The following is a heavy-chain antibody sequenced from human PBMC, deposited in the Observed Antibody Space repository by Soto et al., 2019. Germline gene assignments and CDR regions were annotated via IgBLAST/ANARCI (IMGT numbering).Heavy chain of an antibody. V-gene: IGHV4-39*01. D-gene: IGHD6-19*01. J-gene: IGHJ4*02. CDR1: GGSISGSSYY. Sequence: QLQLQESGLGLVKPSESLSLTCTVSGGSISGSSYYWGWIRQPPGKGLEWIGAIYYTGRTYYKPSLKSRVTISVDTSKNQFSLKLNSVSAADTAVYYCASGGEGSIAVAGWGQGTLVTVSS. CDR3: ASGGEGSIAVAG. CDR2: IYYTGRT.